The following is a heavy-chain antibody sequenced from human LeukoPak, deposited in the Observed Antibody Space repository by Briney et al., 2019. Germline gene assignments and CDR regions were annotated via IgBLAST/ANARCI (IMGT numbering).Heavy chain of an antibody. CDR1: GYTFTGYY. Sequence: ASVKVSCKASGYTFTGYYMHWVRQAPGQGLEWMGRINPNSGGTNYAQKFQGRVTMTRDTSISTACMELSRLRSDDTAVYYCARSVFYGSGSYLAAFDIWGQGTMVTVSS. CDR3: ARSVFYGSGSYLAAFDI. V-gene: IGHV1-2*06. CDR2: INPNSGGT. J-gene: IGHJ3*02. D-gene: IGHD3-10*01.